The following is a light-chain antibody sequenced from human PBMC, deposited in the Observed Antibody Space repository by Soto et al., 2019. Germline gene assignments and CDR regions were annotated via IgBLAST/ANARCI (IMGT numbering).Light chain of an antibody. V-gene: IGKV3-20*01. J-gene: IGKJ2*01. CDR1: QSVSSSY. Sequence: EIVLTQSPGTLSLSPGERATLSCRASQSVSSSYLAWYQQKPGQAPRLLIYGASSRATGIPDRFSGSGSGSDFTLTISRLEPVDFAVYYCQQYGSSPYTFGQWTKLEIK. CDR2: GAS. CDR3: QQYGSSPYT.